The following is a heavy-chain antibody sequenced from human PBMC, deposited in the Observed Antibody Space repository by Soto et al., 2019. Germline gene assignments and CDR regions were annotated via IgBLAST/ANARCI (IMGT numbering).Heavy chain of an antibody. CDR1: GGSVSTGSYD. CDR2: IFFTGSA. Sequence: SETLSLTCTVSGGSVSTGSYDWSWIRQPPGKGLEWIGKIFFTGSAHYNPSLRNRVTMSVDTSQDQFSLTLTSVTAADTAVYYCARDGHGFDVWGHGTTVTVSS. J-gene: IGHJ6*02. CDR3: ARDGHGFDV. V-gene: IGHV4-61*01.